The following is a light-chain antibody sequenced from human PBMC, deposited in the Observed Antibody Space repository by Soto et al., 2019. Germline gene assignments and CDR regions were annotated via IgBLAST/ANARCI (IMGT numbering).Light chain of an antibody. V-gene: IGLV1-44*01. CDR2: SNN. Sequence: QSVLTQPPSASGTPGHRVTSSCSGSSSNIGSNTVNWYQQLPGTAPKLLIYSNNQRPSGVPDRFTGSQSGTSASLAISGLQSEYEDDYYCAAWDDSLNGDVFGTGTKVTVL. J-gene: IGLJ1*01. CDR3: AAWDDSLNGDV. CDR1: SSNIGSNT.